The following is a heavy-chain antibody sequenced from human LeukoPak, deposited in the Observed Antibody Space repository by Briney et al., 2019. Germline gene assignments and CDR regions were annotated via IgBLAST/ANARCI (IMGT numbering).Heavy chain of an antibody. D-gene: IGHD5-12*01. CDR3: ARVRRDGYNYSYYYGMDV. Sequence: SETLSLTCTVSGGSISSYYWSWIRQPPGKGLEWIGYIYYSGSTNYNPSLKSRVTISVDTSKNQFSLKLSSVTAADTAVYYCARVRRDGYNYSYYYGMDVWGQGTTVTVSS. V-gene: IGHV4-59*08. J-gene: IGHJ6*02. CDR1: GGSISSYY. CDR2: IYYSGST.